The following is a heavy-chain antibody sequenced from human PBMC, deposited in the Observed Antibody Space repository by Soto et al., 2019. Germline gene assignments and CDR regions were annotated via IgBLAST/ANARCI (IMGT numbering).Heavy chain of an antibody. D-gene: IGHD6-6*01. CDR3: ARAKEYSSSSGMDV. J-gene: IGHJ6*02. CDR1: GDSVSSNSTA. V-gene: IGHV6-1*01. Sequence: QVQLQQSGPGLVKPSQTLSLTCAIAGDSVSSNSTAWNWIRQSPSRGLEWLGRTYYRSKWYNDYAVSVKSRITFNPYTSKKQFSLQLNSVTPKDPAVYYCARAKEYSSSSGMDVWGQGTTVTVSS. CDR2: TYYRSKWYN.